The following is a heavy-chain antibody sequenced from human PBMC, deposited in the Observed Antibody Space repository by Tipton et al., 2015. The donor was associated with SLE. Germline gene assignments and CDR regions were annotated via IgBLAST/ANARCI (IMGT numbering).Heavy chain of an antibody. D-gene: IGHD3-3*01. Sequence: SLRLSCAASGFTFSSYAMHWVRQAPGKGLEWVSYISSSGSTIYYADSVKGRFTISRDNAKNSLYLQMNSLRAEDTAFYYCAKDRSVAVSLFDAFDIWGQGTMVTVSS. J-gene: IGHJ3*02. V-gene: IGHV3-48*03. CDR3: AKDRSVAVSLFDAFDI. CDR1: GFTFSSYA. CDR2: ISSSGSTI.